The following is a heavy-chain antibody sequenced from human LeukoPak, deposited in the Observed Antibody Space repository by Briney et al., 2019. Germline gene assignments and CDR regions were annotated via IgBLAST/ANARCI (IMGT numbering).Heavy chain of an antibody. Sequence: GGSVTLSCAASGFTFSFYWMSWVRQAPGKGLEWVANIKQDGSDKYYVDSVKGRFTISRDNSKNSLYLQMNSLRAEDTAVYFCARHSNKYDYDSSGQYRSFDYWGQGTLVSVSS. J-gene: IGHJ4*01. D-gene: IGHD3-22*01. CDR1: GFTFSFYW. V-gene: IGHV3-7*01. CDR2: IKQDGSDK. CDR3: ARHSNKYDYDSSGQYRSFDY.